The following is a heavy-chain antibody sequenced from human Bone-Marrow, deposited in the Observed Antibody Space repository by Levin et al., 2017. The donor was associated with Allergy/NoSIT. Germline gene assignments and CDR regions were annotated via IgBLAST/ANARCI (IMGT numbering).Heavy chain of an antibody. V-gene: IGHV3-30*18. CDR1: GYTFSSYG. CDR2: LSYDGSNR. D-gene: IGHD3-10*01. Sequence: LSLTCAASGYTFSSYGMHWVRQAPGKGLEWVAVLSYDGSNRYYADSVKGRFTISRDNSKNTLYLQMNSLRAADTAVYYCAKDPTCYGSGSQYDGRRLGAREWGYWGQGTLVTVSS. CDR3: AKDPTCYGSGSQYDGRRLGAREWGY. J-gene: IGHJ4*02.